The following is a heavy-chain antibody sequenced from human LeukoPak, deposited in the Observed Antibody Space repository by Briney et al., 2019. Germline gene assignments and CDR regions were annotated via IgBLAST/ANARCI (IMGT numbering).Heavy chain of an antibody. V-gene: IGHV3-23*01. CDR3: AKAGQYYYDSSGYRRRSYYFDY. Sequence: GGSLRLSCAASGFTFSSYATSWVRQAPGKGLEWVSAISGSGGSTYYADSVKGRFTISRDNSKNTLYLQMNSLRAEDTAVYYCAKAGQYYYDSSGYRRRSYYFDYWGQGTLVTVSA. J-gene: IGHJ4*02. CDR1: GFTFSSYA. CDR2: ISGSGGST. D-gene: IGHD3-22*01.